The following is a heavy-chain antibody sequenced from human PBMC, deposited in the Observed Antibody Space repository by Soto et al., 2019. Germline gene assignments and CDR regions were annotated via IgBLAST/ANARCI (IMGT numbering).Heavy chain of an antibody. CDR2: LYWGDDK. V-gene: IGHV2-5*02. CDR1: GFSLATGGVG. CDR3: AYSPQVTLTTDYFDS. J-gene: IGHJ4*02. Sequence: QITLNESGPTLVKPTQTLTLTCSFSGFSLATGGVGVGWFRQPPGKALEWLALLYWGDDKRYRPSLQSSLTVTKDTSKNSMVLTRTNVDSADTATYYCAYSPQVTLTTDYFDSWGQGILVTVSS. D-gene: IGHD4-4*01.